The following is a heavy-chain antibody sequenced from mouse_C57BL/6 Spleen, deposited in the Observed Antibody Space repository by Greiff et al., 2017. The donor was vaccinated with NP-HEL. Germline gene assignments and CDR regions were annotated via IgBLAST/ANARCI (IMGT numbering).Heavy chain of an antibody. J-gene: IGHJ2*01. Sequence: DVQLQESGPGLVKPSQSLSLTCTVTGYSITSGYGWNWIRQVPGNKLEWMGYISYSGSTNYNPSHKSRISITRDTSKNKFFLQLNSVTTEDTATYYCARTARIKYWGQGTTLTVSS. CDR1: GYSITSGYG. CDR3: ARTARIKY. V-gene: IGHV3-2*02. D-gene: IGHD1-2*01. CDR2: ISYSGST.